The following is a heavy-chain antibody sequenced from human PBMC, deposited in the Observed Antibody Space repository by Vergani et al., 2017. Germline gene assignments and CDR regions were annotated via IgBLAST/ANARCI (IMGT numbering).Heavy chain of an antibody. CDR3: ERGATVTTDGAIWFDP. D-gene: IGHD4-17*01. CDR1: GYTFTSYG. J-gene: IGHJ5*02. CDR2: ISAYNGNT. V-gene: IGHV1-18*04. Sequence: QVQLVQSGAEVKKPRASVKVSCKASGYTFTSYGISWVRQAPGQGLEWMGWISAYNGNTNYAQKLQGRVTMTTDTSTSTAYMELRSLRSDDTAVYYCERGATVTTDGAIWFDPWGQGTLVTVSS.